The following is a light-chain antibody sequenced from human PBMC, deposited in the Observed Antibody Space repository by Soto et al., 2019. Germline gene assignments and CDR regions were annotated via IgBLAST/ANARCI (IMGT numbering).Light chain of an antibody. CDR2: GNN. CDR3: AAWDDSLNGVL. Sequence: QAVLTQPPSASGTPGQRVTLSCSGGASNIGSNSVTWYQQLPGTAPKLVLFGNNQRPSGVPDRISGSRSGTSASLAISGLQSEDAADYYYAAWDDSLNGVLFGGGTKLTVL. CDR1: ASNIGSNS. J-gene: IGLJ2*01. V-gene: IGLV1-44*01.